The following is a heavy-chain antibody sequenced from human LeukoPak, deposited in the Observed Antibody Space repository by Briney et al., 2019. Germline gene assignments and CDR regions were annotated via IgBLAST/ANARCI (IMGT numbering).Heavy chain of an antibody. V-gene: IGHV3-21*04. CDR2: ISSSSSYI. CDR1: GFTFSSYS. J-gene: IGHJ4*02. Sequence: GGSLRLSCAASGFTFSSYSMNWVRQAPGKGLEWVSSISSSSSYIYYADSVKGRFTISRDNAKNSLYLQMNSLRAEDAAVYYCARDGRYCSGGSCYSLPDYWGQGTLVTVSS. D-gene: IGHD2-15*01. CDR3: ARDGRYCSGGSCYSLPDY.